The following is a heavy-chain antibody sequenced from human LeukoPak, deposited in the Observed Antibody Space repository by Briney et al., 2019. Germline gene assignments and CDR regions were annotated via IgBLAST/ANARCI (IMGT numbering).Heavy chain of an antibody. J-gene: IGHJ5*02. Sequence: PAESLTLSCAASGFTVSSNYMSWIRQAPGKGLEWVSVIYSGGSTYYADSVKGRFTISIDNSKNTLYLQMNTLRAEDTAVYYCAKITYYYDSSGYYQNWFDPWGQGTLVTVSS. V-gene: IGHV3-53*01. CDR3: AKITYYYDSSGYYQNWFDP. CDR2: IYSGGST. CDR1: GFTVSSNY. D-gene: IGHD3-22*01.